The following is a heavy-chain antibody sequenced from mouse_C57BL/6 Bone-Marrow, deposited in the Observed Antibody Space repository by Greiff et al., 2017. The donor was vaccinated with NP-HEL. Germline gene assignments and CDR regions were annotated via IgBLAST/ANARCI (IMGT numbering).Heavy chain of an antibody. V-gene: IGHV5-12*01. J-gene: IGHJ4*01. CDR1: GFTFSDYY. Sequence: EVKVVESGGGLVQPGGSLKLSCAASGFTFSDYYMYWVRQTPEKRLEWVAYISNGGGSTYYPDTVKGRFTISRDNAKNTLYLQMSRLKSEDTAMYYCARERGDYWGQGTSVTVSS. CDR3: ARERGDY. CDR2: ISNGGGST.